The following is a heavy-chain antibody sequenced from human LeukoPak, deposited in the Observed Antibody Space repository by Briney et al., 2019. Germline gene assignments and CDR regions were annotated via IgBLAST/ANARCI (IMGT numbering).Heavy chain of an antibody. J-gene: IGHJ4*02. Sequence: GGSLRLSCAASGFTFSTYAMCWVRQAPGKGLEWVSTVSGSGASTYYADSVKGRFTISRDNSKKTLYLQMNSLRAEDTAVYYCAKDDGRSSSWDFDYWGQGTLVTVSS. D-gene: IGHD6-13*01. CDR3: AKDDGRSSSWDFDY. CDR2: VSGSGAST. V-gene: IGHV3-23*01. CDR1: GFTFSTYA.